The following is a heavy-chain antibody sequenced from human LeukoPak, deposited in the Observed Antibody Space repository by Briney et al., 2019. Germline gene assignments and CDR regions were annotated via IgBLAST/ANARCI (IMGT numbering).Heavy chain of an antibody. D-gene: IGHD3-9*01. J-gene: IGHJ5*02. CDR3: ARAPYYDILTGYYDNWFDP. Sequence: ASVTVSCKASGYTFTSYGISWVRQAPGQGLEWMGWISAYNGNTNYAQKLQGRVTMTTDTSTSTAYMELRSLRSDDTAVYYCARAPYYDILTGYYDNWFDPWGQGTLVTVSS. CDR2: ISAYNGNT. CDR1: GYTFTSYG. V-gene: IGHV1-18*01.